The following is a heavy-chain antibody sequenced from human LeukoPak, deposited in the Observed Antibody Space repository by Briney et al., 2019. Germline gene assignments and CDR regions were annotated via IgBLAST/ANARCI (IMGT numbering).Heavy chain of an antibody. J-gene: IGHJ4*02. D-gene: IGHD6-19*01. CDR1: GFTFSNYG. CDR3: AKRGYSSGWYGPDY. V-gene: IGHV3-30*18. Sequence: GRSLRLSCAASGFTFSNYGMHWVRQAPGKGLEWVALISYDGSNKYYADSVKGRFTISRDNSKNTLYLQMNSLRAEDTAVYYCAKRGYSSGWYGPDYWGQGTLVTVSS. CDR2: ISYDGSNK.